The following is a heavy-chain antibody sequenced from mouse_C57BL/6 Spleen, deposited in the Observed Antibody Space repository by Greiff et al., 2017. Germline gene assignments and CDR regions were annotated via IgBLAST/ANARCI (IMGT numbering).Heavy chain of an antibody. CDR1: GYTFTSYW. V-gene: IGHV1-61*01. J-gene: IGHJ2*01. CDR2: IYPSDSET. CDR3: ARHYFYY. Sequence: QVQLQQPGAELVRPGPSVKLSCKASGYTFTSYWMDWVKQRPGQGLEWIGNIYPSDSETHYNQKFKDKATLTVDKSSSTAYMQLSSLTSEASAVYYGARHYFYYWGQGTTLTVSS.